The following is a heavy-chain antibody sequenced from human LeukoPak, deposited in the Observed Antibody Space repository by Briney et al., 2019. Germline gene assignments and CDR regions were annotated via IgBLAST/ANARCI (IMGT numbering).Heavy chain of an antibody. D-gene: IGHD1-14*01. Sequence: GGSLRLSCAASGFTFSSYSMNWVRQAPGKGLEWVSSINSSSSYIYYADSVKGRFTISRDNAKNSLYLQMNSLRAEDTAVYYCARDRSSGGHDYWGQGTLVTVSS. CDR3: ARDRSSGGHDY. J-gene: IGHJ4*02. CDR1: GFTFSSYS. CDR2: INSSSSYI. V-gene: IGHV3-21*01.